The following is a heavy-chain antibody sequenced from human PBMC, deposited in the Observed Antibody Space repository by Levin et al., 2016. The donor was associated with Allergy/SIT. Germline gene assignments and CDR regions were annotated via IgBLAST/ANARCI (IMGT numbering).Heavy chain of an antibody. CDR2: IYPGDSDT. J-gene: IGHJ4*02. CDR3: ARRTTIFGVVIIDY. D-gene: IGHD3-3*01. Sequence: KVSCKGSGYSFTNYWIGWVRQMPGKGLEWMGIIYPGDSDTRYSPSFQGQVTISADKSISTAYLQWSSLKASDTAMYYCARRTTIFGVVIIDYWGQGTLVTVSS. V-gene: IGHV5-51*01. CDR1: GYSFTNYW.